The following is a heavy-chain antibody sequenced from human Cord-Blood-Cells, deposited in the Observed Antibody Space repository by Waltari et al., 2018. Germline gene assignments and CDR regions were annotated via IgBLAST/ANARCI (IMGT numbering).Heavy chain of an antibody. Sequence: VQLVKSGAEVKKPGASVKVSCKAAGCTFTGYYMHWARQALGQGLEWRGGSNPNSGGTNYAQKFQGRVTMTRDTSISTAYMGLSRLRSDDTAVYYLARGWSKGNYLVYWGQGTLVTVSS. CDR1: GCTFTGYY. CDR2: SNPNSGGT. V-gene: IGHV1-2*02. D-gene: IGHD3-3*01. J-gene: IGHJ4*02. CDR3: ARGWSKGNYLVY.